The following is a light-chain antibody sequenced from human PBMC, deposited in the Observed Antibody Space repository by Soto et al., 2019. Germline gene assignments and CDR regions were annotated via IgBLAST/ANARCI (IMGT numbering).Light chain of an antibody. CDR3: QQSYSTPHT. Sequence: DIQMTQSPSSLSASVGDRVTITCRASQSISSYLNWYQQKPGKAPKLLIYAASSLQSGVQSRFSGSGSGTDFTLTISSLQPEDFATYYCQQSYSTPHTFGPGTKVDIK. V-gene: IGKV1-39*01. J-gene: IGKJ3*01. CDR2: AAS. CDR1: QSISSY.